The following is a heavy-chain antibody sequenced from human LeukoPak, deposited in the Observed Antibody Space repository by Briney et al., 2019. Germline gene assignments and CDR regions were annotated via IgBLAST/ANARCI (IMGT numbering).Heavy chain of an antibody. Sequence: GGSLRLSCAVSGFTFNGYTMSWVRQAPGKGLEWVSSISGSGSYTYSADSVKGRFTISRDNAKTSLYLQMDSLRAEDTAIYYCARDRGGVHGVMDYWGQGTLVTVSS. CDR2: ISGSGSYT. V-gene: IGHV3-21*06. D-gene: IGHD3-16*01. CDR3: ARDRGGVHGVMDY. J-gene: IGHJ4*02. CDR1: GFTFNGYT.